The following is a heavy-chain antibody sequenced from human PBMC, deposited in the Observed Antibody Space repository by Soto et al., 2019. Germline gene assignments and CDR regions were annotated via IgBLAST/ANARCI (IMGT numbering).Heavy chain of an antibody. CDR3: ARDQPLRRTATHAYYYYGMDV. Sequence: PSETLSLTCAVSGGSINSNYFWGWIRQPPGRGLEWIGSIYYGGNTYYNPSLKSRVTISADSSKNQFSLKLSSVTAADTAVYYCARDQPLRRTATHAYYYYGMDVWGQGTTVTVSS. CDR1: GGSINSNYF. CDR2: IYYGGNT. J-gene: IGHJ6*02. V-gene: IGHV4-39*07. D-gene: IGHD2-8*01.